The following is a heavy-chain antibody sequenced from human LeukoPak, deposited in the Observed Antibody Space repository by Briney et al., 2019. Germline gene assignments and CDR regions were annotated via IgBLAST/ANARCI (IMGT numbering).Heavy chain of an antibody. CDR1: GGSISSYY. J-gene: IGHJ3*02. CDR3: ARDRGIAVRGAFDI. D-gene: IGHD6-19*01. CDR2: IYYSGST. Sequence: PSETLSLTCTVSGGSISSYYWSWIRQPPGKGLEWMGYIYYSGSTNYNPSLKSRLTISVDTSKNQFSLKLSSVTAADTAVYYCARDRGIAVRGAFDIWGQGTMVTVSS. V-gene: IGHV4-59*01.